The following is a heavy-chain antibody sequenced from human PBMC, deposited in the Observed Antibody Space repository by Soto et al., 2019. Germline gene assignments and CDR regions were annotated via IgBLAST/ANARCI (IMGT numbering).Heavy chain of an antibody. J-gene: IGHJ3*02. V-gene: IGHV1-69*01. CDR3: ARAPRGITMIVVAVDAFDI. CDR1: GGTFSSYA. D-gene: IGHD3-22*01. Sequence: QVQLVQSGAEVKKPGSSVKVSCKASGGTFSSYAISWVRQAPGQGLEWMGGIIPIFGTANYAQKFQGRVTITADEATRTDYMELSSLRSEDTAVYYCARAPRGITMIVVAVDAFDIWGQGTMVTVSS. CDR2: IIPIFGTA.